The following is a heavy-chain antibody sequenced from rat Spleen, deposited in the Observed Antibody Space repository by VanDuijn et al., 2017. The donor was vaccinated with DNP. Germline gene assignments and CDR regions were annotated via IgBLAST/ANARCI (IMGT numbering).Heavy chain of an antibody. J-gene: IGHJ2*01. D-gene: IGHD5-1*01. CDR2: INNAGST. CDR3: AIQLGVFDY. CDR1: GYSITSNHK. Sequence: EVQLQESGPGLVKPSQSLSLTCSVTGYSITSNHKWSWIRKFPGNELEWMGNINNAGSTNYNPSLKSRFSITRDTSKNQFFLQVNSVRDEDTATYYCAIQLGVFDYWGQGVMVIVSS. V-gene: IGHV3-3*01.